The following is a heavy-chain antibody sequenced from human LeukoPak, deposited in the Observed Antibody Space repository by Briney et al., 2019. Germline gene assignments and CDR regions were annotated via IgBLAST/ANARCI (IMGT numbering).Heavy chain of an antibody. CDR2: IYYSGST. V-gene: IGHV4-59*08. CDR3: ARPRVGATTFAFDI. J-gene: IGHJ3*02. CDR1: GGSTSSYY. Sequence: SETLSLTCTVSGGSTSSYYWSWIRQPPGKGLEWIGYIYYSGSTNYNPSLKSRVTISVDTSKNQFSLKLSSVTAADTAVYYCARPRVGATTFAFDIWGQGTMVTVSS. D-gene: IGHD1-26*01.